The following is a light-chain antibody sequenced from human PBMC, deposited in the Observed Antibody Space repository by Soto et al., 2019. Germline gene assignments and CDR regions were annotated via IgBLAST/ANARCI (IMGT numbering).Light chain of an antibody. CDR3: QQSYSTPWT. CDR2: KAS. V-gene: IGKV1-5*03. CDR1: QTVSNW. Sequence: DIQLTQYPSTLSASVGDRGTITCGASQTVSNWLAWYQQKPGKAPKLLIYKASSLHSGVPFRFSGSGSGTDFTLTISSLQPEDFATYYCQQSYSTPWTFGQGTKVDIK. J-gene: IGKJ1*01.